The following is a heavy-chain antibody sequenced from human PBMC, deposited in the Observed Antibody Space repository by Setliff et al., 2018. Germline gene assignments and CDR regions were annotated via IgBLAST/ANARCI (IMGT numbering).Heavy chain of an antibody. Sequence: GGSLRLSCAASGFTFSSYWMHWVRQAPGKGLVWVSRINSDGSSTSYADSVKGRFTISRDNAKNTLYLQMNSLRAEDTAVYYCARVSSSSWIRNYYYYYYGMDVWGRGTTVTVSS. CDR2: INSDGSST. CDR1: GFTFSSYW. V-gene: IGHV3-74*01. D-gene: IGHD6-13*01. J-gene: IGHJ6*02. CDR3: ARVSSSSWIRNYYYYYYGMDV.